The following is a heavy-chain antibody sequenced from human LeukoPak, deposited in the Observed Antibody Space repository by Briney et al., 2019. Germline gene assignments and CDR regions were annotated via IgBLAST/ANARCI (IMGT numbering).Heavy chain of an antibody. J-gene: IGHJ5*02. V-gene: IGHV4-34*01. Sequence: SETLSLTCAVYGGSFSGYYWSWIRQPPGKGLEWIGSIYYSGSTYYNPSLKSRVTISVDTSKNQFSLKLSSVTAADTAVYYCARDFLPFSGEDIVVVPAAMGWFDPWGQGTLVTVSS. CDR2: IYYSGST. CDR3: ARDFLPFSGEDIVVVPAAMGWFDP. D-gene: IGHD2-2*01. CDR1: GGSFSGYY.